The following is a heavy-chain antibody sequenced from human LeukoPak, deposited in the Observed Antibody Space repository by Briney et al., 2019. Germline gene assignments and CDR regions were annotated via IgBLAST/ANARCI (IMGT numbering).Heavy chain of an antibody. CDR1: GFTFSTYG. D-gene: IGHD3-10*01. Sequence: GKSLRLSCTASGFTFSTYGMHWVRQAPGKGLEWVAVISFHGSNKNYADSVKGRFTISRDNAKNSLYLQMNSLRAEDTALYYCAKDWSGYYGSGSYQYWGQGTLVTVSS. J-gene: IGHJ4*02. CDR2: ISFHGSNK. V-gene: IGHV3-30*18. CDR3: AKDWSGYYGSGSYQY.